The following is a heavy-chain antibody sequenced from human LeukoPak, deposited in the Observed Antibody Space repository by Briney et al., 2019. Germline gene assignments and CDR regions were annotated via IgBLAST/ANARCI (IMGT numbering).Heavy chain of an antibody. D-gene: IGHD3-16*01. CDR2: IYYTGST. Sequence: PSETLSLTCSASGGSISSSSYYWGWIRQPPGKGLEWIGSIYYTGSTYYNPSLKSRVTISVDTSKNQFSLKLSSVTAADTAVYYCARGGSYFDYWGQGTLVTVSS. J-gene: IGHJ4*02. V-gene: IGHV4-39*07. CDR1: GGSISSSSYY. CDR3: ARGGSYFDY.